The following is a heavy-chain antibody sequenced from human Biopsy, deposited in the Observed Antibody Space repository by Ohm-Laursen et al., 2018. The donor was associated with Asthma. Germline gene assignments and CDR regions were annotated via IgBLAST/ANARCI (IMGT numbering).Heavy chain of an antibody. CDR2: ITPIFGTP. CDR1: GGTFSSYS. CDR3: ARSYCGGDCFSPFGF. D-gene: IGHD2-21*01. Sequence: SSVKVSCKASGGTFSSYSVSWVRQAPGQGLEWMGGITPIFGTPSYAQNFQSRLTITADDSTSTVYMELSSLRSEDTAMYYCARSYCGGDCFSPFGFWGQGTLVTVSS. V-gene: IGHV1-69*01. J-gene: IGHJ4*02.